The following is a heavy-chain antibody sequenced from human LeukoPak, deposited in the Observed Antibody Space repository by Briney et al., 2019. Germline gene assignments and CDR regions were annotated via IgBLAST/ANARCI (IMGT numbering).Heavy chain of an antibody. D-gene: IGHD4-17*01. Sequence: PGGSLRLSCAASGFTFSSYWMSWVRQAPGKGLEWVANIKKDGSEKKYVDSVKGRFTISRGNAENSLYLQMNSLRAEDTAVYYCARDRLHYGEYEKTLDYWGQGTLVTVSS. CDR1: GFTFSSYW. V-gene: IGHV3-7*01. CDR2: IKKDGSEK. CDR3: ARDRLHYGEYEKTLDY. J-gene: IGHJ4*02.